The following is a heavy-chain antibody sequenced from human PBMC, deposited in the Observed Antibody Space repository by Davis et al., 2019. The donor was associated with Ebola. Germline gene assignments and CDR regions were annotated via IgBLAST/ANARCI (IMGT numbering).Heavy chain of an antibody. CDR1: GGSFSGYY. CDR3: ARGQQLDPFDY. Sequence: MPGGSLRLSCAVYGGSFSGYYWGWIRQPPGKGLEWIGEIYHSGSTNYNPSLKSRVTISVDKSKNQFSLKLSSVTAADTAVYYCARGQQLDPFDYWGQGTLVTVSS. J-gene: IGHJ4*02. D-gene: IGHD6-13*01. V-gene: IGHV4-34*01. CDR2: IYHSGST.